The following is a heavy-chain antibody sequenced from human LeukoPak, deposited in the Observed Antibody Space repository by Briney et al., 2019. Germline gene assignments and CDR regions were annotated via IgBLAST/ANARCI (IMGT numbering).Heavy chain of an antibody. D-gene: IGHD4-17*01. CDR3: ARVRDYGDYPPDY. CDR2: ISTSSSYM. CDR1: GFTFSSYS. J-gene: IGHJ4*02. V-gene: IGHV3-21*01. Sequence: GGSLRLSCAASGFTFSSYSLSWVRQAPGKGLEWVSSISTSSSYMFYADSVKGRFTISRDNAKNSLYLQMNSLRAEDTAVYYCARVRDYGDYPPDYWGQGTLVTVSS.